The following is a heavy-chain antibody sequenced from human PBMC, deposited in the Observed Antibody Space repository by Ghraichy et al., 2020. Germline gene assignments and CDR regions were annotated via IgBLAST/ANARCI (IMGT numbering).Heavy chain of an antibody. V-gene: IGHV1-2*07. CDR3: ARVVVGATNWFDP. D-gene: IGHD1-26*01. Sequence: ASVKVSCKASGYTFTGYYIHWVRQAPGQGLEWMGWINPNSGGTNYAHKFQERVTMTRDTSISTAYMELSRLRSDDTAIYYCARVVVGATNWFDPWGQGTLVTVSS. CDR2: INPNSGGT. J-gene: IGHJ5*02. CDR1: GYTFTGYY.